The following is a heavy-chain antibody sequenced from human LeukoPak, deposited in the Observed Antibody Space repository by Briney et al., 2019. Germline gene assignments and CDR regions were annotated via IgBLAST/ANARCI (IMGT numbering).Heavy chain of an antibody. CDR3: ARHSSGSNWFDP. D-gene: IGHD6-19*01. CDR1: GFTFSNAW. CDR2: INHSGST. J-gene: IGHJ5*02. V-gene: IGHV4-34*01. Sequence: GSLRLSCAASGFTFSNAWMSWVRQAPGKGLEWIGEINHSGSTNYNPSLKSRVTISVDTSKNQFSLKLSSVTAADTAVYYCARHSSGSNWFDPWGQGTLVTVSS.